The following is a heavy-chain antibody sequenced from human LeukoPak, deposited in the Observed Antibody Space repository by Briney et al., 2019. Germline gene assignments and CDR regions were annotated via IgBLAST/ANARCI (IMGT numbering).Heavy chain of an antibody. J-gene: IGHJ6*04. D-gene: IGHD3-22*01. CDR2: ISSSGSTI. Sequence: GGSLRLSCAASGFTFSIYEMNWVRQSPGKGLEWFSYISSSGSTIYYADSVKGRFTISRDNAKNSLYLQMNSLRAEDTAVYYCAELGITMIRGVWGKGTTVTISS. CDR3: AELGITMIRGV. V-gene: IGHV3-48*03. CDR1: GFTFSIYE.